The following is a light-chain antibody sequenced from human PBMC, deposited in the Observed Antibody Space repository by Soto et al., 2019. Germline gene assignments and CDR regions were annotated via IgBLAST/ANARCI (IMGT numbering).Light chain of an antibody. CDR3: QTWASGIRV. V-gene: IGLV4-69*01. J-gene: IGLJ2*01. Sequence: HLVLTQSPSASASLGASVKLTCTLSSGHSSYAIAWHQQQPEKGPRYLMRLNSDGSHSKGDGIPDRFSGSSSGAERYLTISSLQSEDEADYYCQTWASGIRVFGGGTKLTVL. CDR2: LNSDGSH. CDR1: SGHSSYA.